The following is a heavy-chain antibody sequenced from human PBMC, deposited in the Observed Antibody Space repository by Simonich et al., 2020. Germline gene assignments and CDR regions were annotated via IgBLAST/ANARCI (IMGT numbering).Heavy chain of an antibody. D-gene: IGHD6-13*01. CDR3: ARAYSSSLYNWFDP. CDR1: GFTFSSYG. CDR2: KWYDGSIK. Sequence: QVQLVESGGGVVQPGRSLRLSCAASGFTFSSYGMHCVRQAPGKGREWVAVKWYDGSIKYYADSVKGRFTISRDNSKNTLYLQMISLRAEDTAVYYCARAYSSSLYNWFDPWGQGTLVTVSS. V-gene: IGHV3-33*01. J-gene: IGHJ5*02.